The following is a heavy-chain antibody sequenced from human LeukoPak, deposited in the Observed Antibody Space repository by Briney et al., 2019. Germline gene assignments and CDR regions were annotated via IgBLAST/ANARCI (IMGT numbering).Heavy chain of an antibody. CDR3: ARDRPDYYGSGSFDY. V-gene: IGHV1-69*04. D-gene: IGHD3-10*01. Sequence: ASVKVSCKASGGTFSSYAISWVRQAPGQGLEWMGRIIPILGIANYAQKFQGRVTITADKSTSTAYMELSSLRSEDTAVYYCARDRPDYYGSGSFDYWGQGTLVTVSS. CDR2: IIPILGIA. J-gene: IGHJ4*02. CDR1: GGTFSSYA.